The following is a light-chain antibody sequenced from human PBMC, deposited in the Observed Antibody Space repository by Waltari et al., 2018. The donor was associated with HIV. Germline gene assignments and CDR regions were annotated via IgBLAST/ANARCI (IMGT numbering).Light chain of an antibody. V-gene: IGLV6-57*01. CDR1: SGSIARNY. J-gene: IGLJ2*01. Sequence: NFMLTQPHSVSESPGKTVTISCTRSSGSIARNYVQWYQQRPGSSPTTVTYEDNQRPSGVPDRFSGSIDSSSNSASLTISGLKTEDEADYYCQSYDSSNQVFGGGTKLTVL. CDR2: EDN. CDR3: QSYDSSNQV.